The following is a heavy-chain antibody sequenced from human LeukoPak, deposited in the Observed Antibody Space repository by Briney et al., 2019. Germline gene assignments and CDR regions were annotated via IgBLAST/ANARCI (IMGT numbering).Heavy chain of an antibody. V-gene: IGHV1-69*13. D-gene: IGHD2-2*01. CDR3: ARALSDIVVVPAAIRGATGTTPWLDAFDI. Sequence: ALVKVSCKASGGTFSSYAISWVRQAPGQGLEWMGGIIPIFGTANYAQKFQGRVTITADESTSTAYMELSRLRSDDTAVYYCARALSDIVVVPAAIRGATGTTPWLDAFDIWGQGTMVTVSS. J-gene: IGHJ3*02. CDR2: IIPIFGTA. CDR1: GGTFSSYA.